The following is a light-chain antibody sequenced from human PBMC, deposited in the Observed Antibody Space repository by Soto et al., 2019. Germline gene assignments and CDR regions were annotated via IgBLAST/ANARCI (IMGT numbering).Light chain of an antibody. CDR1: QSILYNSNNKNY. CDR2: WAS. CDR3: QQYFSIPPRT. V-gene: IGKV4-1*01. Sequence: DIVMTQSPDSLAVSLGERATINCKSSQSILYNSNNKNYLAWYQQKPGQPPKLLIYWASTRESGVPDRFSGSGSGTDFTLTISSLQAEDVAVYYCQQYFSIPPRTFGQGTKLEIK. J-gene: IGKJ2*01.